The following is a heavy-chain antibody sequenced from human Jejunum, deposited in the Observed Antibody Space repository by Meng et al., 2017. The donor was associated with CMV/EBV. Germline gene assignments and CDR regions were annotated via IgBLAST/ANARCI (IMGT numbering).Heavy chain of an antibody. Sequence: CQASGYTFTDYAIHWLRQAPGQGPGWMGWVNTNTGNPTYARGFTGRFVFSLDTSVSTAYVEISGLKAEDTAVYYCARYGLVLGKFDYWGQGTLVTVSS. CDR3: ARYGLVLGKFDY. V-gene: IGHV7-4-1*02. D-gene: IGHD2-8*01. J-gene: IGHJ4*02. CDR1: GYTFTDYA. CDR2: VNTNTGNP.